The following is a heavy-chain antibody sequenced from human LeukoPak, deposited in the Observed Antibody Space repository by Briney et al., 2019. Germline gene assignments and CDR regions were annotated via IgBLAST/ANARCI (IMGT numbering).Heavy chain of an antibody. CDR3: ARVITGPSYIPEKYYYMDV. Sequence: PGGSLRLSCAASGFTFSTFDMSWVRQAPGKGLEWVSFISGSRGGTYYADSVKGRFTISRDNAKNSLYLQMNSLRAEDTAVYYCARVITGPSYIPEKYYYMDVWGQGTTVTISS. V-gene: IGHV3-23*01. J-gene: IGHJ6*03. CDR1: GFTFSTFD. D-gene: IGHD2-2*01. CDR2: ISGSRGGT.